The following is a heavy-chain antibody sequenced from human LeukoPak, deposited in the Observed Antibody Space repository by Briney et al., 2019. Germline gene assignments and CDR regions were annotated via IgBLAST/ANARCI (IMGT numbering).Heavy chain of an antibody. CDR1: GFTFSSYA. D-gene: IGHD3-22*01. V-gene: IGHV3-23*01. CDR3: AKALPRSEGYTHGYFDY. J-gene: IGHJ4*02. Sequence: GGSLRLSCAASGFTFSSYAMNWVRQAPGKGLEWVSTITGSGSNTYYADSVKGQFTVSRDNFKNTLYLQMNSLSAEDTATYYCAKALPRSEGYTHGYFDYWGQGTLVTVSS. CDR2: ITGSGSNT.